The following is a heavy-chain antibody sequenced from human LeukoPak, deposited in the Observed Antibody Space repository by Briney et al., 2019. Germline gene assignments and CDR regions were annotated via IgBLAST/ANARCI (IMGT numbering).Heavy chain of an antibody. CDR1: GYIFSTYG. CDR3: ARRRSEEFDFDC. D-gene: IGHD6-19*01. V-gene: IGHV1-18*01. CDR2: ISGYNGNT. J-gene: IGHJ4*02. Sequence: GSAKVSCKASGYIFSTYGISWGRQAPGQGLEWMGCISGYNGNTNYAQKLQGRVTMTTDTSTSTAYMELRSLRSDDTAVYYCARRRSEEFDFDCWGQGTLVTVSS.